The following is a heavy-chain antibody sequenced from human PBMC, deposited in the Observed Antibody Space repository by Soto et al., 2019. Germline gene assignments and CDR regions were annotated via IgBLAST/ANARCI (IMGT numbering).Heavy chain of an antibody. D-gene: IGHD1-26*01. V-gene: IGHV3-23*01. J-gene: IGHJ4*02. CDR2: ISGGGGST. CDR1: GFTFSSYA. CDR3: AKDGRRWDLPADY. Sequence: EVQLLESGGGLVQPGGSLRLSCAASGFTFSSYAMSWLRQAPGKGLEWVSAISGGGGSTYYADSVKGRFTISRDTSKNKLDLQMNSLRAEDTAVYYCAKDGRRWDLPADYWGQGALVTVSS.